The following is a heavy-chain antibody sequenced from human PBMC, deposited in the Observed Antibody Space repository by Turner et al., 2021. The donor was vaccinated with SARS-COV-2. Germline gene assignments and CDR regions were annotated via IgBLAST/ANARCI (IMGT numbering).Heavy chain of an antibody. CDR2: ISSSSSYI. V-gene: IGHV3-21*01. D-gene: IGHD3-22*01. CDR1: GFTFSSSS. Sequence: EVQLVESGGGLVKPGGSLRPACAASGFTFSSSSMNWVRQAPGKGLEWVSSISSSSSYIYYADSVKGRFTISRDNAKNSLYLQMNSLRAEDTAVYYCARVLRTYYYDSSGYYPGAVDYWGQGTLVTVSS. CDR3: ARVLRTYYYDSSGYYPGAVDY. J-gene: IGHJ4*02.